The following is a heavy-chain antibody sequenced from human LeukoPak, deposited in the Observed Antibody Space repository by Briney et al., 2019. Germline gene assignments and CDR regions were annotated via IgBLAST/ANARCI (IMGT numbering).Heavy chain of an antibody. CDR2: INAGNGNT. V-gene: IGHV1-3*01. J-gene: IGHJ4*02. Sequence: ASVKVSCKASGYTFTSYAMHWVRQAPGQRLEWMGWINAGNGNTKYSQKFQGRVTITRDTSTSTAYMELRSLRSDDTAVYYCARVDYGDYFSYVYWGQGTLVTVSS. CDR3: ARVDYGDYFSYVY. CDR1: GYTFTSYA. D-gene: IGHD4-17*01.